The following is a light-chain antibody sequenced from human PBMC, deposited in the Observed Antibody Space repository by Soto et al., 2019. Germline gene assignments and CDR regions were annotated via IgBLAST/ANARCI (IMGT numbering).Light chain of an antibody. CDR2: EVS. V-gene: IGLV2-11*01. Sequence: QSALTQPRSVSGSPGQSVTISCTGTSSDVGDYNYDSWYQQHPGKAPKFIIYEVSKRPSGVPDRFSGSKSGNTASLTISGLQAEDEADYYCCSYAGTYTVVFGGGTQLTVL. CDR1: SSDVGDYNY. J-gene: IGLJ2*01. CDR3: CSYAGTYTVV.